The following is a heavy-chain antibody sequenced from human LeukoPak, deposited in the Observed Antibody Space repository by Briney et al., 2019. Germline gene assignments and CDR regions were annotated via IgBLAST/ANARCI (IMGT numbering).Heavy chain of an antibody. CDR2: IYHSGST. V-gene: IGHV4-4*02. CDR3: ASATSLYYCGMDV. Sequence: SETLSLTCAVSGGSISSSNWWSWVRQPPGKGLEWIGEIYHSGSTNYNPSLKSRVTISVDKSKNQFSLKLSSVTAADTAAYYCASATSLYYCGMDVWGQGTTVTVSS. J-gene: IGHJ6*02. CDR1: GGSISSSNW.